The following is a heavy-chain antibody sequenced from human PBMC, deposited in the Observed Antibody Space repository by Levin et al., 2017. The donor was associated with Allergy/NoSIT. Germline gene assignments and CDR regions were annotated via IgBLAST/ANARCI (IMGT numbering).Heavy chain of an antibody. CDR1: GFTFTTYS. Sequence: GGSLRLSCAASGFTFTTYSMNWVRQAPGKGLEWVSSISSSSSYIMYADSVRGRFTVSRDNAKNSLYLQMDSLRAEDTAVYYCARGQYTSGLRAEYVHHWGQGTLVTVSS. CDR3: ARGQYTSGLRAEYVHH. CDR2: ISSSSSYI. D-gene: IGHD6-19*01. V-gene: IGHV3-21*01. J-gene: IGHJ1*01.